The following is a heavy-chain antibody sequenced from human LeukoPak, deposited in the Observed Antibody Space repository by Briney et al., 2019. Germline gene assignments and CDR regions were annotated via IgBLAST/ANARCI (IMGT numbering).Heavy chain of an antibody. Sequence: ASVKVSCKASGYTFTGYYMHWVRQAPGQGLEWMGWINPNSGGTNYAQKFQGWVTMTRDTSISTAYMELSRLRSEDTAVYYCARAPGTHEGADYWGQGTLVTVSS. CDR1: GYTFTGYY. CDR3: ARAPGTHEGADY. D-gene: IGHD1-14*01. V-gene: IGHV1-2*04. J-gene: IGHJ4*02. CDR2: INPNSGGT.